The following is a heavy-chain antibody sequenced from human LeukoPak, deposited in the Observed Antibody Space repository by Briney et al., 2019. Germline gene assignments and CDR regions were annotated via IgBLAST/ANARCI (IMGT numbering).Heavy chain of an antibody. CDR1: GFTFSSYG. Sequence: GRSLRLSCAASGFTFSSYGMHWVRQAPGKGLEWVAVICYEGSNKYYADSVKGPFTISRDNSKNTLYLKMNSLRPEDTAVYYSAREGRYCSSTSCSYNWFDPWGQGTLVTVSS. D-gene: IGHD2-2*01. CDR2: ICYEGSNK. V-gene: IGHV3-33*01. J-gene: IGHJ5*02. CDR3: AREGRYCSSTSCSYNWFDP.